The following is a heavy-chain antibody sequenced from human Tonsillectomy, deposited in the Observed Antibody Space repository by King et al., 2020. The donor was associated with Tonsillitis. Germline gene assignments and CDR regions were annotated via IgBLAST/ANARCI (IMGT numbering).Heavy chain of an antibody. CDR3: AKERRGYNYGPPYSDY. CDR2: ISYDGSNK. D-gene: IGHD5-18*01. V-gene: IGHV3-30*18. J-gene: IGHJ4*02. Sequence: VQLVESGGGVVQPGRSLRLSCAASGFTFSNYGMHWVRQAPGKGLEWVALISYDGSNKYYADSVKGRFTISTDNSKNTLYLQMNSLRAEDTAVYYCAKERRGYNYGPPYSDYWGQGILVTVSS. CDR1: GFTFSNYG.